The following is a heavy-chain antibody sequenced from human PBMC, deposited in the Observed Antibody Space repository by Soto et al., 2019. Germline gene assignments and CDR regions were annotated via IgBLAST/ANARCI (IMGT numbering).Heavy chain of an antibody. J-gene: IGHJ6*03. CDR3: AKDSRSLTRITIFGVDYMDV. Sequence: GGSLRLSCAAPWLTFYSYAMSWVRQAPGKGLEWVAGICYSGGSTYYADSVKGRFTISRDNSKNTLYLQMISLRLEDTAVYYCAKDSRSLTRITIFGVDYMDVWGKGTKVTVSS. CDR2: ICYSGGST. CDR1: WLTFYSYA. V-gene: IGHV3-23*01. D-gene: IGHD3-3*01.